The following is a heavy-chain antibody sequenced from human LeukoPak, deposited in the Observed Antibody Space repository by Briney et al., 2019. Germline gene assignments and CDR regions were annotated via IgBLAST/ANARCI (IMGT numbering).Heavy chain of an antibody. D-gene: IGHD1-7*01. CDR1: GYAFTGNY. J-gene: IGHJ4*02. Sequence: GASVKVSCKGSGYAFTGNYMHWVRQAPGQGLEWMGYINLNSGGTKYAQKFQDRVTMTRDTSISTAYLELSTLRSDDAAVYYCAIELTSSYYFDIWGQGTLVTVSS. CDR2: INLNSGGT. CDR3: AIELTSSYYFDI. V-gene: IGHV1-2*02.